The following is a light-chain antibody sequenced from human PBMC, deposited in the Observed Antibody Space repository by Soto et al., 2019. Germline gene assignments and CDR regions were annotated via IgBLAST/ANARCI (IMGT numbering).Light chain of an antibody. CDR2: GAS. CDR1: QRVSSSF. CDR3: QQYGSSPRT. V-gene: IGKV3-20*01. Sequence: EIVLKPSPGTLSLSPGERATLSCRASQRVSSSFLAWYQQKPGQAPRLLIYGASSRATGIPDRFSGSGSGTDFTLTISRLEPEDFAVYYCQQYGSSPRTFGPGTTVDI. J-gene: IGKJ3*01.